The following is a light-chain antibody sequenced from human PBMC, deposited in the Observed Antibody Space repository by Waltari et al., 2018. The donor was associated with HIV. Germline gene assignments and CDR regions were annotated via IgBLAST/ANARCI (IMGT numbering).Light chain of an antibody. CDR2: YDS. J-gene: IGLJ3*02. V-gene: IGLV3-21*04. CDR3: QVWDSSSDLSWV. Sequence: SYVLPQPPSVSVAPGKTARITCGGNNIGSKSVHRYQLKPGQTPVLVIYYDSDRPSGIPERFSGSNAGNTATLTISRVEAGDETDYYCQVWDSSSDLSWVFGGGTKLTVL. CDR1: NIGSKS.